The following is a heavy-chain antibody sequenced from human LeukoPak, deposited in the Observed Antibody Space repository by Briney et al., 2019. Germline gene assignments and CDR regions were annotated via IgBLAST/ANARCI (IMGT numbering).Heavy chain of an antibody. V-gene: IGHV4-59*08. J-gene: IGHJ4*02. CDR2: IYYTGTT. CDR1: GGSISSSY. CDR3: ARLKGYSSGWYPSYYFDY. Sequence: PSETLSLTCTVSGGSISSSYWSWIRQPPGKGLEWIGYIYYTGTTNYNPSLKSRVTISVDTSKNQFSLKLSSVTAADTAVYYCARLKGYSSGWYPSYYFDYWGQGTLVTVPS. D-gene: IGHD6-19*01.